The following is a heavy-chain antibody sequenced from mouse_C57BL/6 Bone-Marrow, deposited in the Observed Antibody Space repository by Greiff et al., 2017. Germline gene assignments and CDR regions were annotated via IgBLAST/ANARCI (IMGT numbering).Heavy chain of an antibody. Sequence: EVQGVESGGGLVKPGGSLKLSCAASGFTFSSYTMSWVRQTPEKRLEWVATISGGGGNTYYPDSVKGRFTISRDNAKNNLYLQMSSLRSEDTALYYCGRRYYFDYWGQGTTLTVSS. CDR1: GFTFSSYT. V-gene: IGHV5-9*01. CDR2: ISGGGGNT. J-gene: IGHJ2*01. CDR3: GRRYYFDY.